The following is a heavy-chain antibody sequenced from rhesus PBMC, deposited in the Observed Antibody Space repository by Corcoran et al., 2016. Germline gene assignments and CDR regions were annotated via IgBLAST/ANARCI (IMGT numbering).Heavy chain of an antibody. D-gene: IGHD3-16*01. J-gene: IGHJ4*01. CDR3: ARPHYSGSDY. V-gene: IGHV4-122*02. CDR1: GYSIRSGYY. Sequence: QVPLQESVQGRVKPLETQSLTCAVSGYSIRSGYYWRWIRPPPGKGLEGIGYITYSGSTSYNPSLKSRVTISRDTSKNQFSLKLSSVTAADTAVYYCARPHYSGSDYWGQGVLVTVSS. CDR2: ITYSGST.